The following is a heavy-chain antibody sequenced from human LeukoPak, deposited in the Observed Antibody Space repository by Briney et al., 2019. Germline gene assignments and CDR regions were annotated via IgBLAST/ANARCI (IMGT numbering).Heavy chain of an antibody. J-gene: IGHJ5*02. D-gene: IGHD3-3*01. Sequence: PGGSLRLSCAGSGFSFMNYAMNWVRQAPGKGLEWVSSISSSSSYIYYADSVKGRFTISRDNAKNSLYLQMNSLRAEDTAVYYCARDGIFGVVINWFDPWGQGTLVTVSS. V-gene: IGHV3-21*01. CDR3: ARDGIFGVVINWFDP. CDR1: GFSFMNYA. CDR2: ISSSSSYI.